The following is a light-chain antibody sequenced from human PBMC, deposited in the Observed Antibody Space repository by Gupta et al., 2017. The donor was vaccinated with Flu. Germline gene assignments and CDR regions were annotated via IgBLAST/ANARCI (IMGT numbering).Light chain of an antibody. CDR1: QSVYTN. J-gene: IGKJ1*01. CDR3: QQYDDWPPWT. Sequence: EKVMTPSPATLSVAPGERVTLSCRASQSVYTNLAWYQQKPGQAPRLLIYDASTRATDIPARFRGSGSGTELTLTITSLQSDDIAVYYCQQYDDWPPWTFGQGTRVEIK. CDR2: DAS. V-gene: IGKV3-15*01.